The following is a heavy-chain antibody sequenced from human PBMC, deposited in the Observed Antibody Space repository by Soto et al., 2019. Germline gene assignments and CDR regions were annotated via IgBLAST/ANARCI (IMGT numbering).Heavy chain of an antibody. CDR2: IWYDGSNK. V-gene: IGHV3-33*01. CDR3: ARDGRLLWFGEGSIDY. J-gene: IGHJ4*02. D-gene: IGHD3-10*01. CDR1: GFTFSSYG. Sequence: QVQLVESGGGVVQPGRSLRLSCAASGFTFSSYGMHWVRQAPGKGLEWVAVIWYDGSNKYYADSVKGRFTISRDNSKNTLYLQMNILRAEDTAVYYCARDGRLLWFGEGSIDYWGQGTLVTVSS.